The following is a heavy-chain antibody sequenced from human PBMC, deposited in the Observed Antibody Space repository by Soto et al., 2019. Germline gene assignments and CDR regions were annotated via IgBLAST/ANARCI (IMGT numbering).Heavy chain of an antibody. D-gene: IGHD1-26*01. CDR2: ISGSGGST. CDR3: AKHTLPFGRHYGDY. V-gene: IGHV3-23*01. CDR1: GFTFSSYA. J-gene: IGHJ4*02. Sequence: EVQLLESGGGLVQPGGSLRLSCAASGFTFSSYAMSWVRQAPGKGLEWVSAISGSGGSTYYANSVKGRFTISRDNSKNALYLQMDSLRAEDTAVYYCAKHTLPFGRHYGDYWGQGTLVTVSS.